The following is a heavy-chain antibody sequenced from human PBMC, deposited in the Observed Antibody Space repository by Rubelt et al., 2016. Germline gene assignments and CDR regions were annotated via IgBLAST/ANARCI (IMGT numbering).Heavy chain of an antibody. J-gene: IGHJ4*02. CDR1: GGSISSYY. Sequence: QVQLQESGPGLVKPSETLSLTCTVSGGSISSYYWSWIRQPPGKGLEWIGYIYYSGSTNYNPSLKSRVTISIDTSKTQFSLKLSSVTAAETAVYYCARASSGSPRFGFDYWGQGTLVTVSS. V-gene: IGHV4-59*01. CDR3: ARASSGSPRFGFDY. CDR2: IYYSGST. D-gene: IGHD6-25*01.